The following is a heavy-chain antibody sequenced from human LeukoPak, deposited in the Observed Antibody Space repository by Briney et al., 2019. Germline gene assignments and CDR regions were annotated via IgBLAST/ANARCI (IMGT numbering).Heavy chain of an antibody. D-gene: IGHD3-22*01. CDR3: ARPEDSSGYPTCFDY. CDR1: GFTFSSYE. CDR2: ISSSGSTI. J-gene: IGHJ4*02. V-gene: IGHV3-48*03. Sequence: PGGSLRLSCAASGFTFSSYEMNWVHQAPGKGLEWVSYISSSGSTIYYADSVKGRFTISRDNAKNSLYLQMNSLRAEDTAVYYCARPEDSSGYPTCFDYWGQGTLVTVSS.